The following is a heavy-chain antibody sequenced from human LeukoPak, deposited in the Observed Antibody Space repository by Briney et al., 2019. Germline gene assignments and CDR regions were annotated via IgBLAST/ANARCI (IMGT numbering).Heavy chain of an antibody. CDR1: GGSVSSGSYY. CDR2: IYYSGST. J-gene: IGHJ5*02. CDR3: ARGPVAGTEGWFDP. Sequence: SETLSLTCTVSGGSVSSGSYYWSWIRQPPGKGLEWIGYIYYSGSTNYNPSLKSRVTISGDTSKNQFSLKVSSVTAADTAVYYCARGPVAGTEGWFDPWGQGTLVTVSS. D-gene: IGHD6-19*01. V-gene: IGHV4-61*01.